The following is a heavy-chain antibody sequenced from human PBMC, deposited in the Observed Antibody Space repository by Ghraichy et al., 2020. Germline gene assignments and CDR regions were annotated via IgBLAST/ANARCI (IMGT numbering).Heavy chain of an antibody. CDR3: ARDRDSFRSKRIGESMGSYFDY. V-gene: IGHV3-20*04. CDR2: IVWSGGST. D-gene: IGHD3-10*01. J-gene: IGHJ4*02. CDR1: GFTFNDYG. Sequence: GESLNISCAASGFTFNDYGLAWVRQAPGKGLEWVSGIVWSGGSTGYADSVKGRFTISRDNAKNSLYVQMNSLRAEDTALYYCARDRDSFRSKRIGESMGSYFDYWGQGTLVIVSS.